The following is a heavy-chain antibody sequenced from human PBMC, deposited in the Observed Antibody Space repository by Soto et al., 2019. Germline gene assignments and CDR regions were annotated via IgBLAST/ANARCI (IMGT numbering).Heavy chain of an antibody. CDR3: ATYHPFDY. J-gene: IGHJ4*02. Sequence: GGSLRLSCAASGFTFSSYWMSWVRQAPGKGLEWVAYIKQDGSQKDYVDSVKGRFTISRDNAKNSLYLQMNSLRAEDTAVYYCATYHPFDYWGQGTLVTVSS. V-gene: IGHV3-7*03. D-gene: IGHD2-2*01. CDR2: IKQDGSQK. CDR1: GFTFSSYW.